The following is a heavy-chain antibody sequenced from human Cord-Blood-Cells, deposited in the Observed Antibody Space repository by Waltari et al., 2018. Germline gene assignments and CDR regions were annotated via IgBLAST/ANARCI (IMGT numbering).Heavy chain of an antibody. CDR2: IYYSGST. CDR3: ARGNYDFWSGYYNYYYYYMDV. J-gene: IGHJ6*03. D-gene: IGHD3-3*01. Sequence: QVQLQESGPGLVKPSETLSLTCTVSGGSISSYYWSWIRQPPGKGLEWIGYIYYSGSTNYNPSLKSRVTISVDTSKNQFSLKLSSVTAADTAVYYCARGNYDFWSGYYNYYYYYMDVWGKGTTVTVSS. CDR1: GGSISSYY. V-gene: IGHV4-59*01.